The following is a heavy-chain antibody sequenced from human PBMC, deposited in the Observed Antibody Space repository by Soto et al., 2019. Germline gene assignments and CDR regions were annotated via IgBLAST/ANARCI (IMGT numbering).Heavy chain of an antibody. V-gene: IGHV3-9*01. Sequence: DVQLVESGGGLVQPGRSLRLSCAASGFTFDDYAMHWVRQAPGKGLEWVSGISWNSGSIGYADSVKGRFTISRDNAKNSLYLQMNSLSAGDTALYYCAKGGQLLTEGGGYWGQGTLVTVSS. CDR1: GFTFDDYA. CDR3: AKGGQLLTEGGGY. J-gene: IGHJ4*02. CDR2: ISWNSGSI. D-gene: IGHD2-2*01.